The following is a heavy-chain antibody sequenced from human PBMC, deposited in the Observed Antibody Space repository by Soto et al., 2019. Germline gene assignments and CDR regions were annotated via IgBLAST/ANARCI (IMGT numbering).Heavy chain of an antibody. V-gene: IGHV4-31*03. D-gene: IGHD5-12*01. Sequence: SSETLSLTCTVSGDSISSNGYYWSWIRQHREKGLEWIGYINYSGNTYYSSSLKSRVTISLDTSKNQFSLNLSSVTAADTAIYFCARHGSTVDKEGAFDYWGQGSLVTVSS. CDR1: GDSISSNGYY. CDR2: INYSGNT. CDR3: ARHGSTVDKEGAFDY. J-gene: IGHJ4*02.